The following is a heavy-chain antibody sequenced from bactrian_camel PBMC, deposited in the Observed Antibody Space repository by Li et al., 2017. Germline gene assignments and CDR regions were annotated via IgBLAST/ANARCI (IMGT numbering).Heavy chain of an antibody. CDR2: IDSDGST. D-gene: IGHD2*01. CDR1: GYTYSTYC. CDR3: AADFFNLQLARHYSN. J-gene: IGHJ4*01. V-gene: IGHV3S26*01. Sequence: HVQLVESGGGSVQAGGSLRLSCAASGYTYSTYCMGWFRQVPGKEREGVAAIDSDGSTSYADSVKGRFTISKDNAKNTLYLQMSNLKPEDTAMYYCAADFFNLQLARHYSNWGRGTQVTVS.